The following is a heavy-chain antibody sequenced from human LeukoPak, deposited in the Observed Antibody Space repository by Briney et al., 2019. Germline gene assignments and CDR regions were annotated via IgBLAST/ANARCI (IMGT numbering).Heavy chain of an antibody. D-gene: IGHD5-18*01. CDR2: TIPILGIA. CDR3: ARDQGGSGYSYGYY. Sequence: SVKVSCKASGGTFSSYAISWVRQAPGQGLEWMGRTIPILGIANYAQKFQGRVTITADKSTSTAYMELSSLRSEDTAVYYCARDQGGSGYSYGYYWGQGTLDTVSS. J-gene: IGHJ4*02. V-gene: IGHV1-69*04. CDR1: GGTFSSYA.